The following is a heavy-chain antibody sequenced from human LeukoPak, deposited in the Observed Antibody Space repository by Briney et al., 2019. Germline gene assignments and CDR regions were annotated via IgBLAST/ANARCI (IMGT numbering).Heavy chain of an antibody. CDR1: GGSLSDYY. CDR3: ASYSLNYGDFSN. D-gene: IGHD4-17*01. CDR2: INHRGST. Sequence: SETLSLTCAVFGGSLSDYYWSWIRQPPGKGLEWIGEINHRGSTNYNPSLKSRVTISVDTSKNQFSLKLSSVTAADTAVYYCASYSLNYGDFSNWGQGTLVTVSS. J-gene: IGHJ4*02. V-gene: IGHV4-34*01.